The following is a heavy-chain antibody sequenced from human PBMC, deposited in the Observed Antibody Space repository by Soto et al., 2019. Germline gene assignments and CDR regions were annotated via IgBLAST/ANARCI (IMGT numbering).Heavy chain of an antibody. D-gene: IGHD3-22*01. Sequence: ASVKVSCKASGGTFSSYAISWVRQARGQGLEWMGGIIPIFGTANYAQKFQGRVTITADESTSTAYMELSSLRSEDTAVYYCARGRTGSSGYYYNYWGQGTLVTVSS. CDR1: GGTFSSYA. CDR3: ARGRTGSSGYYYNY. V-gene: IGHV1-69*13. CDR2: IIPIFGTA. J-gene: IGHJ4*02.